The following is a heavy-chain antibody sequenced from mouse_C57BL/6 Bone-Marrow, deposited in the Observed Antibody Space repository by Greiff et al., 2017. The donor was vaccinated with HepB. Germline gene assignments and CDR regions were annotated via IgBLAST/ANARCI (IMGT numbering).Heavy chain of an antibody. CDR3: ARCYYGSPYYFAMDD. J-gene: IGHJ4*01. CDR2: NNPNTGGT. CDR1: GYSFTGDY. D-gene: IGHD1-1*01. Sequence: EVQLQQSGPELVKPGASVKISCKASGYSFTGDYMNWVKQSLERNRKWIGENNPNTGGTTYNQKFKDKATLTGDKSSSTVYMKLKSVTSEDSAVYYCARCYYGSPYYFAMDDWGKGTSVTFAS. V-gene: IGHV1-42*01.